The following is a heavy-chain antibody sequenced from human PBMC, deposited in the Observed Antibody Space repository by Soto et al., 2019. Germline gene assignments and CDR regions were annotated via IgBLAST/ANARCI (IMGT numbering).Heavy chain of an antibody. CDR1: GFTFSSYT. Sequence: EVQLVESGGGLVKPGGSLRLSCAASGFTFSSYTMNWVRQAPGKGLEWVSSISSSSSYIYYADSVKGRFTISRDNAKNSLYLQMNSLRAEDTAVYYCARAYYYDSSGFYFQHWGQGTLVTVSS. CDR3: ARAYYYDSSGFYFQH. CDR2: ISSSSSYI. V-gene: IGHV3-21*01. J-gene: IGHJ1*01. D-gene: IGHD3-22*01.